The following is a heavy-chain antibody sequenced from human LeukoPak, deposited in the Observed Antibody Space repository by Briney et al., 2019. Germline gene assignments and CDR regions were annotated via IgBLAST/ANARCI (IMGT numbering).Heavy chain of an antibody. CDR1: GGSISSGGYY. CDR3: AASIAAPFDL. J-gene: IGHJ2*01. V-gene: IGHV4-31*03. Sequence: PSETLSLTCTVSGGSISSGGYYWSWIRQHPGKGLEWIGYIYYSGSTHYNPSLKSRVTISVDTSKNQFSLKLSSVTAADTAVYYCAASIAAPFDLWGRGTLVTVSS. D-gene: IGHD6-6*01. CDR2: IYYSGST.